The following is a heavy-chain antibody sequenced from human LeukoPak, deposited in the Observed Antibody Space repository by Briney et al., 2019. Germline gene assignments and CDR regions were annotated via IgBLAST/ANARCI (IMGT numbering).Heavy chain of an antibody. CDR2: IYYSGST. V-gene: IGHV4-59*01. J-gene: IGHJ6*03. D-gene: IGHD3-3*01. CDR1: GGPISSYY. Sequence: SETLSLTCTVSGGPISSYYWSWIRQPPGKGLEWIGYIYYSGSTNYNPSLKSRVTISVDTSKNQFSLKLSSVTAADTAVYYCARADFWSGYYYYYMDVWGKGTTVTVSS. CDR3: ARADFWSGYYYYYMDV.